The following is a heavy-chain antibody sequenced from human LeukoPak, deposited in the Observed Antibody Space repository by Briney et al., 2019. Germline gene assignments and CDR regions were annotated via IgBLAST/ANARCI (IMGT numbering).Heavy chain of an antibody. D-gene: IGHD6-19*01. V-gene: IGHV3-33*01. CDR1: GFTFSSYG. CDR3: ARDKGAGTSQFDP. J-gene: IGHJ5*02. Sequence: GTSLRLSCAASGFTFSSYGMHWVRQAPGKGLEWVAVIWYDGSNKLYADSVKGRFTISRDNSKNTLYLQMNSLRAENTAVYYCARDKGAGTSQFDPWGQGTLVTVSS. CDR2: IWYDGSNK.